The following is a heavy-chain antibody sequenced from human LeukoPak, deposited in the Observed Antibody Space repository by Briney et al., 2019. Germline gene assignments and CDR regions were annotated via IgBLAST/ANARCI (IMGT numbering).Heavy chain of an antibody. CDR3: AKGRGVPYEVVTAILDP. Sequence: PGRSLRLSCAASEFTFSSYGIHWVRQAPGKGLEWVAVISYDGSNKFYGDSVKGRFTISRDNSKNTLYLQMNSLRGEDTAVYYCAKGRGVPYEVVTAILDPWGQGTLVTVSS. CDR2: ISYDGSNK. D-gene: IGHD2-21*02. J-gene: IGHJ5*02. CDR1: EFTFSSYG. V-gene: IGHV3-30*18.